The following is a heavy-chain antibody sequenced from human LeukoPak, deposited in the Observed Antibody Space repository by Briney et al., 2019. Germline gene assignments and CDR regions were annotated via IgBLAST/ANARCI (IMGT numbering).Heavy chain of an antibody. D-gene: IGHD3-10*01. V-gene: IGHV1-18*01. J-gene: IGHJ3*02. CDR3: ARARVRDTMVRGVDDAFDI. CDR1: GYTFTSYG. Sequence: ASVKVSCKASGYTFTSYGISWVRQAPGQGLEWMGWISAYNGNTNYAQKLQGRVTMTTDTSTSTAYMELRSLRSDDTAVYYCARARVRDTMVRGVDDAFDIWGQGTMVTVSS. CDR2: ISAYNGNT.